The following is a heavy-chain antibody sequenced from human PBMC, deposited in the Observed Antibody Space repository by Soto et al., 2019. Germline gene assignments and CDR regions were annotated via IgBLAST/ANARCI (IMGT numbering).Heavy chain of an antibody. V-gene: IGHV3-30-3*02. Sequence: PGGSLRLSCAASGFTFSSYAMHWVRQAPGKGLEWVAVISYDGSNKYYADSVKGRFTISRDNSKNTLYLQMNSLRAEDTAVYFCAEGINYGPGSIYFDYWGQGVLVTVSS. CDR2: ISYDGSNK. D-gene: IGHD3-10*01. CDR3: AEGINYGPGSIYFDY. CDR1: GFTFSSYA. J-gene: IGHJ4*02.